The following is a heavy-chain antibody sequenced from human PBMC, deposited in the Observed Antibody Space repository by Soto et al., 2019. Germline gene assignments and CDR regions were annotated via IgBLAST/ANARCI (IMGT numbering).Heavy chain of an antibody. D-gene: IGHD2-15*01. CDR2: ISYSGST. V-gene: IGHV4-30-4*01. CDR1: GGSISGGDFY. Sequence: SETLSFTCTVSGGSISGGDFYWSWIRQPPGRGLEWIGYISYSGSTYYNTSLKSRVTISVDTSKNQFSLKLNSVTAADTAVYYCARGGPTGGSYKYNWFDPWGQGTLVTVSS. J-gene: IGHJ5*02. CDR3: ARGGPTGGSYKYNWFDP.